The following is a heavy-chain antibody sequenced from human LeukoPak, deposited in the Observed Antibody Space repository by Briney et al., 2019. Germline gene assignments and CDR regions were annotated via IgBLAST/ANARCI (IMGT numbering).Heavy chain of an antibody. CDR3: ARGYLELEGFDY. V-gene: IGHV4-30-4*02. J-gene: IGHJ4*02. D-gene: IGHD3-3*01. CDR1: GGSISSGDYY. CDR2: IYYSGST. Sequence: SETLSLTCTVPGGSISSGDYYWSCIRQPPGKGLECIGYIYYSGSTYYNPSLKSRVTISVDTSKNQFSLKLSSVTAADTAVYYCARGYLELEGFDYWGQGTLVTVSS.